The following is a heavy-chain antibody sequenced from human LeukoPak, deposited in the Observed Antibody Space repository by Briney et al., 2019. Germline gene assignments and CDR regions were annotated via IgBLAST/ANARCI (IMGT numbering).Heavy chain of an antibody. V-gene: IGHV1-8*01. CDR3: TRGNGVAGDY. Sequence: ASVKVSCKASGYTFTSYDINWVRQATGQGLEWMGWLSPNSGQTAYAQKFQGRVTMTRDISISTLYMELSSLTSEDTAVYYCTRGNGVAGDYWGQGTLVTVSS. CDR1: GYTFTSYD. CDR2: LSPNSGQT. J-gene: IGHJ4*02. D-gene: IGHD6-19*01.